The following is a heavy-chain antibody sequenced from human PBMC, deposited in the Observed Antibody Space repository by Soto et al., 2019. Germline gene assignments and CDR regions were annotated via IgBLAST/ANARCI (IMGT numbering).Heavy chain of an antibody. V-gene: IGHV4-59*01. Sequence: PSETLSLTCTVSGGSISSYYWSWIRQPPGKGLEWIGYIYYSGSTNYNPSLKSRVTISVDTSKNQFSLKLSSVIAADTAVYYCATYAGERDGYNYWDWG. CDR1: GGSISSYY. D-gene: IGHD5-12*01. J-gene: IGHJ1*01. CDR3: ATYAGERDGYNYWD. CDR2: IYYSGST.